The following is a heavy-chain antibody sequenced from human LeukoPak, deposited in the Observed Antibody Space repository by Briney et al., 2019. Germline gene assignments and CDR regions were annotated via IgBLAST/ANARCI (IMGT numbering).Heavy chain of an antibody. J-gene: IGHJ4*02. D-gene: IGHD5-12*01. CDR2: ISGSGGST. CDR1: GFTFSSYA. CDR3: AKATGYGIVATIFDY. V-gene: IGHV3-23*01. Sequence: GGSLRLSCAASGFTFSSYAMSWVRQAPGKGLEWVSAISGSGGSTYYADSVKGRFTISRDNSKNTLYLQMNSLRAEDTAVYYCAKATGYGIVATIFDYCGQGTLVTVSS.